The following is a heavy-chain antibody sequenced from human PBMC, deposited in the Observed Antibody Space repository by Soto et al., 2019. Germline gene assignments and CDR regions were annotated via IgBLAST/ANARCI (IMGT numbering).Heavy chain of an antibody. CDR2: FDPEDGET. CDR3: ATDGSKYYYDSSGYYI. CDR1: GYTLTDLS. J-gene: IGHJ4*02. Sequence: GASVKVSCKVSGYTLTDLSMHWVRQAPGKGLEWMGGFDPEDGETIYAQKFQGRVTMTEDTSTDTAYMELSSLRSEDTAVYYCATDGSKYYYDSSGYYIWGQGTLVTVSS. V-gene: IGHV1-24*01. D-gene: IGHD3-22*01.